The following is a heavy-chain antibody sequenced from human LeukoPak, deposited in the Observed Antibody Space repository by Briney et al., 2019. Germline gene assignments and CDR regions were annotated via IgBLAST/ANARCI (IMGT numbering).Heavy chain of an antibody. CDR3: ARDHGTTPLDY. CDR2: INHSGST. CDR1: GGSSSGYY. V-gene: IGHV4-34*01. J-gene: IGHJ4*02. Sequence: SETLSLTCAVYGGSSSGYYWSWIRPPPGKGLEWIGEINHSGSTNYNPSLKSRVTISVDTSKNQFSLKLSSVTAADTAVYYCARDHGTTPLDYWGQGTLVTVSS. D-gene: IGHD4-11*01.